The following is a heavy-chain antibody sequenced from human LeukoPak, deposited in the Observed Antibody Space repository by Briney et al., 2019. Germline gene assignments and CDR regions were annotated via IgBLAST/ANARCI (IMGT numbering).Heavy chain of an antibody. CDR1: GYTFTSYD. J-gene: IGHJ1*01. Sequence: ASVKVSCKASGYTFTSYDINWVRPATGQGLEWMGWMNPNSGNTGYAQKFQGRVTMTRNTSISTAYMELSSLRSEDTAVYYCARSREYDFWSGYYLAEKTEYFQHWGQGTLVTVSS. CDR3: ARSREYDFWSGYYLAEKTEYFQH. CDR2: MNPNSGNT. V-gene: IGHV1-8*01. D-gene: IGHD3-3*01.